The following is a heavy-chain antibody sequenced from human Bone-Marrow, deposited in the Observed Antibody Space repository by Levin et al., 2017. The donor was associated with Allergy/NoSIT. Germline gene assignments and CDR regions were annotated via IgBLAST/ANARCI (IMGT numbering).Heavy chain of an antibody. CDR2: IKSKTEGGTT. Sequence: GESLKISCAASGFTFSNAWMSWVRQAPGKGLEWVGRIKSKTEGGTTVYAAPVKGRFTISRDDSKNTLYLQMNSLKTEDTAVYYCTTASRYYDSSGSDAFDIWGQGTMVTVSS. CDR3: TTASRYYDSSGSDAFDI. V-gene: IGHV3-15*01. CDR1: GFTFSNAW. D-gene: IGHD3-22*01. J-gene: IGHJ3*02.